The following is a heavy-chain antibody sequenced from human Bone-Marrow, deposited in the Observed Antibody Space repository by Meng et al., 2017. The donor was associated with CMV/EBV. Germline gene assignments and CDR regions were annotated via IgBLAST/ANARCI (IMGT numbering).Heavy chain of an antibody. CDR3: ARASYYYDSSGYYSSYYFDY. J-gene: IGHJ4*02. Sequence: GESLKISCAASGFTFSSYGMHWVRQAPGKGLEWVAFIRYDGSNKYYADSVKGRFTISRDNSKNTLYLQMNSLRAEDTAVYYCARASYYYDSSGYYSSYYFDYWGQGTLVTVSS. D-gene: IGHD3-22*01. V-gene: IGHV3-30*02. CDR1: GFTFSSYG. CDR2: IRYDGSNK.